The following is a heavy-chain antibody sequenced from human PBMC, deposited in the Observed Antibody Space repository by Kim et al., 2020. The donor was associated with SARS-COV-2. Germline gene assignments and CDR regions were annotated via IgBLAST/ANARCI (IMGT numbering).Heavy chain of an antibody. J-gene: IGHJ6*02. D-gene: IGHD2-15*01. Sequence: SETLSLTCTVSGGSISSGSYYWSWIRQPAGKGLEWIGRIYTRGSTNYNPSLKSRVTISVDTSKNQFSLKLSSVTAADTAVYYCARDGGGRRAGYYYYYGMDVWGQGTTVTVSS. CDR3: ARDGGGRRAGYYYYYGMDV. CDR1: GGSISSGSYY. CDR2: IYTRGST. V-gene: IGHV4-61*02.